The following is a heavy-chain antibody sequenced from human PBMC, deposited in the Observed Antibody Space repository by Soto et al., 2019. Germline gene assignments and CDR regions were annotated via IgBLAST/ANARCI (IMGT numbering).Heavy chain of an antibody. V-gene: IGHV3-49*03. CDR2: IRSKAYGGTT. D-gene: IGHD6-13*01. J-gene: IGHJ4*02. Sequence: PGWSLRLSCTASVFTFGDYAMSWFRQAPGKGLEWVGFIRSKAYGGTTEYAASVKGRFTISRDDSKSIAYLQMNSLKTEDTAVYYCTRDKIAAAGTIFDYWGQGTLVTVS. CDR1: VFTFGDYA. CDR3: TRDKIAAAGTIFDY.